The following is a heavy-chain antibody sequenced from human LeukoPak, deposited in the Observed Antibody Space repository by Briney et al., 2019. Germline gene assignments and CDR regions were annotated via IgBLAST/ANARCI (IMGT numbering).Heavy chain of an antibody. CDR2: IYYSGST. V-gene: IGHV4-59*01. J-gene: IGHJ4*02. CDR3: ARVGYYDILTGYYAFDY. CDR1: GGSISSYY. Sequence: SETLSLTCTVSGGSISSYYWSWIRQPPGKGLEWIGYIYYSGSTNYNPSLKSRVTISVDTSKNQFSLKLSSVTAADTAVYYCARVGYYDILTGYYAFDYWGQGTLVTVSS. D-gene: IGHD3-9*01.